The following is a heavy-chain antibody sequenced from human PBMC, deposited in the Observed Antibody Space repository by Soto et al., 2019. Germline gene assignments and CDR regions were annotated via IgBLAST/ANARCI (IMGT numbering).Heavy chain of an antibody. V-gene: IGHV4-59*11. Sequence: QVQLQESGPGLVKPSETLSLTCTVSGGSIRSHYWSWIRQPPGKGLEWIGYVYYSGSTNYNPSLKRRXXIXLXXAQNQFSLKLRSVTAADTAVYYCARWLRYPGAFDIWGQGTMVTVSS. CDR3: ARWLRYPGAFDI. J-gene: IGHJ3*02. CDR1: GGSIRSHY. D-gene: IGHD5-18*01. CDR2: VYYSGST.